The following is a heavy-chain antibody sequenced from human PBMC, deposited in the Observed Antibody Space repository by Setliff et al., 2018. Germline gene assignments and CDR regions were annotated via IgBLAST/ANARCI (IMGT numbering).Heavy chain of an antibody. CDR1: GYNFITTG. J-gene: IGHJ4*02. Sequence: ASVKVSCKTSGYNFITTGISWVRQAPGQGPEWMGCISPYNGNTNYAQKFQDRVTMTTDTSTATVYMELENLRSDDTAVYYCARSSCPRVVLAADFDYWGQGTLVTVSS. CDR2: ISPYNGNT. V-gene: IGHV1-18*01. D-gene: IGHD3-3*01. CDR3: ARSSCPRVVLAADFDY.